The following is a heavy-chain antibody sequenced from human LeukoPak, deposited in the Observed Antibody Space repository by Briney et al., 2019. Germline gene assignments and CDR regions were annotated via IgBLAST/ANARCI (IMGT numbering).Heavy chain of an antibody. J-gene: IGHJ4*02. Sequence: GGSLRLSCAASGFTFSSYAMSWVRRAPGKGLEWVSAISGSGGSTYYADSVKGRFTISRDNSKNTLYLQMNSLRAEDTAVYYCAKLGYDSSGYYSSPGYWGQGTLVTVSS. CDR2: ISGSGGST. CDR1: GFTFSSYA. D-gene: IGHD3-22*01. CDR3: AKLGYDSSGYYSSPGY. V-gene: IGHV3-23*01.